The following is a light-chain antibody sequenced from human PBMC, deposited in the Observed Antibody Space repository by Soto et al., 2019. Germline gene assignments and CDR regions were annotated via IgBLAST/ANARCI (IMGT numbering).Light chain of an antibody. Sequence: QSLLTQPPSASGTPGQSVSISCSGSRSNIGFNTVTWYQQFPGAAPKLLIHTNNQRPSGVPDRFSGSKSGTSASLAIRGLQSEDEADYYCASWDHSVTGVVFGGGTKLTVL. J-gene: IGLJ2*01. CDR1: RSNIGFNT. CDR3: ASWDHSVTGVV. V-gene: IGLV1-44*01. CDR2: TNN.